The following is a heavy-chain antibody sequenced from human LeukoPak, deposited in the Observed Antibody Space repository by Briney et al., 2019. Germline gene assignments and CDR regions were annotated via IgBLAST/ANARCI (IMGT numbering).Heavy chain of an antibody. CDR1: GFTFSSYG. CDR2: IWYDGSNK. CDR3: VGYDSSGYYTRDAFDI. J-gene: IGHJ3*02. D-gene: IGHD3-22*01. V-gene: IGHV3-33*01. Sequence: GGSLRLSCAASGFTFSSYGMHWVRQAPGKGLEWVAVIWYDGSNKYYADSVKGRFTISRDNSKNTLYLQMNSLRAEDTAVYYCVGYDSSGYYTRDAFDIWGQGTMVTVSS.